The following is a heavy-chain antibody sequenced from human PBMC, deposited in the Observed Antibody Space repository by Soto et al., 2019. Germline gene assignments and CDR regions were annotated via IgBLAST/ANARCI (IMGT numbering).Heavy chain of an antibody. CDR2: ITGSADKT. J-gene: IGHJ4*02. CDR3: ERDCSSSSCSVWHY. CDR1: GFSLSNYA. V-gene: IGHV3-23*01. D-gene: IGHD2-2*01. Sequence: EVQLLESGGDLVQPGGSLRLSCAASGFSLSNYAMTWVRQAPGKGLEWVSGITGSADKTYYADSVKGRFIISRDNSKNTLYLQMNSLRAEDTALYYCERDCSSSSCSVWHYWGQGTLVTVSS.